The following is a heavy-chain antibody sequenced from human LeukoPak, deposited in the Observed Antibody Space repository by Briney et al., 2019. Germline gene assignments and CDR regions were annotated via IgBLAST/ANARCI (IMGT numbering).Heavy chain of an antibody. J-gene: IGHJ6*04. V-gene: IGHV1-69*06. CDR1: GGTFSSYA. Sequence: SVKVSCKASGGTFSSYAISWVRQAPGQGFEWMGGIIPIFGTANYAQKFQGRVTITADKSTSTAYMELSSLRSEDTAVYYCAREGDYGDRYYYYGMDVWGKGTTVTVSS. CDR2: IIPIFGTA. D-gene: IGHD4-17*01. CDR3: AREGDYGDRYYYYGMDV.